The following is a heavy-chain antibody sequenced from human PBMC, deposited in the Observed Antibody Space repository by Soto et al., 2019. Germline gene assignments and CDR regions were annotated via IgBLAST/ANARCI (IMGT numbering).Heavy chain of an antibody. V-gene: IGHV3-15*07. D-gene: IGHD2-15*01. CDR1: GLTISNAW. Sequence: EVQLVDSGGGFIYPGGSLRLSCAASGLTISNAWMNWVRQAPGKGLEWVGRIKTNTEGGTTGYAAAVKGRFTVSRDDSKNTLYLQMNSLKTEDTAVYYCTTGSVEGVWGQGTMVTVSS. CDR3: TTGSVEGV. CDR2: IKTNTEGGTT. J-gene: IGHJ6*02.